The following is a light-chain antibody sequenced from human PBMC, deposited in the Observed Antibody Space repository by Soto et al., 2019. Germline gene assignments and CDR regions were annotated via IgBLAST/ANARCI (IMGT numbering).Light chain of an antibody. CDR1: NIEIKS. V-gene: IGLV3-21*02. CDR2: DDG. J-gene: IGLJ2*01. CDR3: QVWDTTNPVI. Sequence: SYELTQPPSVSVAPGQTARITCGENNIEIKSVHWYQQKPGQAPVLVVYDDGDRTTGIPERFSGSKSGNKATLTTSRVEAGDEADYYCQVWDTTNPVIFGGGTKLTVL.